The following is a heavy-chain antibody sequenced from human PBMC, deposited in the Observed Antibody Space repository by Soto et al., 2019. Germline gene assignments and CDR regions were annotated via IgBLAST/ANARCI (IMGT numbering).Heavy chain of an antibody. CDR2: IIPIFGTA. D-gene: IGHD3-22*01. CDR3: ARGTEEAYYDSSGYSDAFDI. Sequence: SVKRAFKAVGGPLSSYAVGWVRQAPGQGLEWMGGIIPIFGTANYAQKFQGRVTITADESTSTTYMELSSLRSEDTAVYYCARGTEEAYYDSSGYSDAFDIWAQGTMVTVSS. CDR1: GGPLSSYA. J-gene: IGHJ3*02. V-gene: IGHV1-69*01.